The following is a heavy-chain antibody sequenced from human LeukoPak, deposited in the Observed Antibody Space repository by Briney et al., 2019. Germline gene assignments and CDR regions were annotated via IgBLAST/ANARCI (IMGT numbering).Heavy chain of an antibody. Sequence: PSETLSLTCAVYGGSFSAYYCSWIRQPPGKGLEWIGEVNHSGSPTYNPSLKSRVTISVDTSKNQFSLKLSSVTAADTAVYYCASYCSGGSCYGDFDYWGQGTLVTVSS. CDR3: ASYCSGGSCYGDFDY. D-gene: IGHD2-15*01. V-gene: IGHV4-34*01. CDR2: VNHSGSP. CDR1: GGSFSAYY. J-gene: IGHJ4*02.